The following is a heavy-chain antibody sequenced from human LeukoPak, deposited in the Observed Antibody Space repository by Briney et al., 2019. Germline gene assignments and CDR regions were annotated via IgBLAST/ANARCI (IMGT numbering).Heavy chain of an antibody. CDR2: IYYSGST. J-gene: IGHJ5*02. V-gene: IGHV4-61*08. D-gene: IGHD3-16*01. CDR1: GGSISSGDYY. Sequence: ASETLSLTCTVSGGSISSGDYYWSWIRHHPGKGLEWIGYIYYSGSTNYNPSLKSRVTISVDTSKNQFSLKLSSVTAADTAVYYCARDNTGEFGPWGQGTLVTVSS. CDR3: ARDNTGEFGP.